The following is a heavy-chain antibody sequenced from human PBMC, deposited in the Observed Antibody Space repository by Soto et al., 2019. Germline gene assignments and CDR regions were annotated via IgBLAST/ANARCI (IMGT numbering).Heavy chain of an antibody. Sequence: ASVKGSCKASGYTFTSCGISWVRQAPGQGLEWMGWINAGNGNTKYSQKFQGRVTITRDTSASTAYMELSSLRSEDTAVYYCARDFKPLYSSSWYLFDYWGQGTLVTVSS. CDR1: GYTFTSCG. V-gene: IGHV1-18*01. CDR2: INAGNGNT. D-gene: IGHD6-13*01. CDR3: ARDFKPLYSSSWYLFDY. J-gene: IGHJ4*02.